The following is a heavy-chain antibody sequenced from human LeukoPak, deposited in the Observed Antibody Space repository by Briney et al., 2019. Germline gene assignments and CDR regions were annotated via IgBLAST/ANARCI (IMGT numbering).Heavy chain of an antibody. V-gene: IGHV4-34*01. CDR1: GGSFSGYY. J-gene: IGHJ4*02. Sequence: SETLSLTCAVYGGSFSGYYWSWIRQPPGKGLEWIGEINHSGSTNYNPSLKSRVTISVDTSKNQFSLKLNSVTAADTAVYYCARGVARYCSGGSCSRGTFDYWGQGTLVTVSS. CDR2: INHSGST. CDR3: ARGVARYCSGGSCSRGTFDY. D-gene: IGHD2-15*01.